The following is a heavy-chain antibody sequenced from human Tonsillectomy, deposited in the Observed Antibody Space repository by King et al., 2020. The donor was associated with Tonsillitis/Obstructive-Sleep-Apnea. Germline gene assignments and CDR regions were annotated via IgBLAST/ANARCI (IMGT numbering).Heavy chain of an antibody. J-gene: IGHJ4*02. D-gene: IGHD3-22*01. CDR1: GGSISSSSYY. CDR3: ASSLYDSSGYYWCYFDY. Sequence: QLQESGPGLVKPSETLSLTCTVSGGSISSSSYYWGWIRQPPGKGLEWIGSIYYSGSTYYNPSLKSRVTISVDTSKNQFSLKLSSVTAADTAVYYCASSLYDSSGYYWCYFDYWGQGTLVTVSS. V-gene: IGHV4-39*01. CDR2: IYYSGST.